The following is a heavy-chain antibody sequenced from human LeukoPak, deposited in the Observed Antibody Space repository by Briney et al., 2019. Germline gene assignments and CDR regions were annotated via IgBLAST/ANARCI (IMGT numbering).Heavy chain of an antibody. V-gene: IGHV4-59*11. CDR3: ARDLVTVTKGFDI. CDR1: DDSFSSHY. J-gene: IGHJ3*02. CDR2: ISYIGST. D-gene: IGHD4-17*01. Sequence: SETLSLTCAVSDDSFSSHYWTWIRQPPGKELEWIGYISYIGSTNYNPSLKSRVTISIDTSKNQFSLKLSSVTAADTAVYYCARDLVTVTKGFDIWGQGTMVSVSS.